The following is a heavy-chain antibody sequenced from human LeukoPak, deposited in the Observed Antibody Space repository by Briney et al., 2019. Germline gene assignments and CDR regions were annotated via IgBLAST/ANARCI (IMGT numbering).Heavy chain of an antibody. V-gene: IGHV3-53*01. CDR2: IYSGGST. CDR3: ARMSIAGEFDY. CDR1: GFTVSSNY. Sequence: GGSLRLSCAASGFTVSSNYMGWVRQAPGKGLEWVSVIYSGGSTYYADSVKGRFTISRDNSKNTLYLQMNSLRAEDTAVYYCARMSIAGEFDYWGQGTLVTVSS. J-gene: IGHJ4*02. D-gene: IGHD1-14*01.